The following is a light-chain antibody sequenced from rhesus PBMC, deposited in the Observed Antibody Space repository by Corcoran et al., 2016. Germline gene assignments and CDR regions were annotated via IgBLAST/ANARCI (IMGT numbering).Light chain of an antibody. CDR3: PAWDSSLSGHV. Sequence: QAGLTQPPSVSKGLRQTDTLTCTGNSYNVGNQGAAWLQQHQGHPPKLLSYGNNNRPSGISERFSASRSGNTASLTITGLQPEDEADYYCPAWDSSLSGHVFGSGTKLTVL. V-gene: IGLV10-114*01. CDR1: SYNVGNQG. CDR2: GNN. J-gene: IGLJ6*01.